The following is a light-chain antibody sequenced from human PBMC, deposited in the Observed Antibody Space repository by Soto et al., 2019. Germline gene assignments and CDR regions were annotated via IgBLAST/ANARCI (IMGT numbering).Light chain of an antibody. CDR3: AAWDDSLNGRV. V-gene: IGLV1-44*01. J-gene: IGLJ3*02. Sequence: QAVVTQPPSASGAPGQGVIISCSGSSSNIGSNSVNWYQQLPGTAPKLLIYSSNQRPSGVPDRFSGSKSGTSASLAISGLQSEDEADYYCAAWDDSLNGRVFGGGTKLTVL. CDR1: SSNIGSNS. CDR2: SSN.